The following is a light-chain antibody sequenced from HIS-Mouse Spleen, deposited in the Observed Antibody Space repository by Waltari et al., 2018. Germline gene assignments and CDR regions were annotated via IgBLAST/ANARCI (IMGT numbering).Light chain of an antibody. Sequence: DIQLTQSPSFLSASVGDRVPITCRASQGIISYLSWYQQKPRKAPKLLLYAASTLQSVVPSRFSGSGSGPEFTLTISSLQPEDFATYYCQQLNSYPPSFGQGTKVELK. V-gene: IGKV1-9*01. J-gene: IGKJ1*01. CDR2: AAS. CDR3: QQLNSYPPS. CDR1: QGIISY.